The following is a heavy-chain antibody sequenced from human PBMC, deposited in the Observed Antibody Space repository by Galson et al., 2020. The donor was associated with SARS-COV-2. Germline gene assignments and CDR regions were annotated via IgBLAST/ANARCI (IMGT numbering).Heavy chain of an antibody. J-gene: IGHJ4*02. Sequence: GGSLRLSCVASGFDFRSYAMSWVRQAPGKGLEWVSRISASGATINYADSVKGRFTISRDNSKNTVHLHLGSLRAEDTAVYYWAKEEHSDGYYYMFDYWGQGTLVTVSS. CDR1: GFDFRSYA. CDR3: AKEEHSDGYYYMFDY. CDR2: ISASGATI. D-gene: IGHD3-22*01. V-gene: IGHV3-23*01.